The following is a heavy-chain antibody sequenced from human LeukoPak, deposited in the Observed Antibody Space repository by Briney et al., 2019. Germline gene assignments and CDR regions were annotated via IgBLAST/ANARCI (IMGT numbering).Heavy chain of an antibody. J-gene: IGHJ4*02. CDR3: ARENYSYGFDY. CDR1: GFTFSRYE. V-gene: IGHV3-48*03. D-gene: IGHD5-18*01. CDR2: ISSSGSTI. Sequence: PGGSLRLSCAASGFTFSRYEMNGVRQAPGEGLEWVSYISSSGSTIYYADSVKGRFTISRDNAKNSLYLQMNSLRAEDTAVYYCARENYSYGFDYWGQGTLVTVSS.